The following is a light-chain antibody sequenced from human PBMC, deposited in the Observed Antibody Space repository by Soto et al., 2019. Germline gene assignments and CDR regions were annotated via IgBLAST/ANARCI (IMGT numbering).Light chain of an antibody. V-gene: IGKV3-20*01. CDR1: QRVISNS. J-gene: IGKJ1*01. CDR3: QQYGSLSWT. Sequence: DIVLTQSPGTLSLSPGERATLSCRARQRVISNSLAWNQQNPGHAPRCLISGASPRAPGVPDRFSGSGFGPDFPFTTSSLEPEDFAVYHCQQYGSLSWTFGQGT. CDR2: GAS.